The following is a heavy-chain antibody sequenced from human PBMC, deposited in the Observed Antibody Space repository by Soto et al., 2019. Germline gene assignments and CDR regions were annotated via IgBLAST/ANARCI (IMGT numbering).Heavy chain of an antibody. CDR2: IYYSGST. Sequence: QVQLQESGPGLVKPSETLSLTCTVSGGSISSYYWSWIRQPPGKGLEWIGYIYYSGSTNYNPSLKSRVTISVDTSKNHFYMKLSFVTAADTAVYYCARGEVPYKGFDPWSQGTLVTLSS. CDR3: ARGEVPYKGFDP. J-gene: IGHJ5*02. V-gene: IGHV4-59*01. D-gene: IGHD3-16*02. CDR1: GGSISSYY.